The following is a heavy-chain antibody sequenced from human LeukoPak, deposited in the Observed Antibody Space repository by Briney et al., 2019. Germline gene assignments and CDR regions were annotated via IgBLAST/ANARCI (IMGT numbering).Heavy chain of an antibody. V-gene: IGHV3-30-3*01. D-gene: IGHD2-2*01. CDR1: GFTFSSYA. J-gene: IGHJ4*02. CDR2: VSYDGSNK. CDR3: ARDRERDWYCSSTSCTNYFDY. Sequence: GGSLRLSCAASGFTFSSYAMHWVRPATGKGLEWVAVVSYDGSNKYYADSVKGRFTISRDSSKNTLYLQMNSLRAEDTAVYYCARDRERDWYCSSTSCTNYFDYWGQGTLVTVSS.